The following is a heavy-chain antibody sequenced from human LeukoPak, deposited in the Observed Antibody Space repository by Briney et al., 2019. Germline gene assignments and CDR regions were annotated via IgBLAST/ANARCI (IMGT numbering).Heavy chain of an antibody. CDR2: IKQDGGEK. CDR1: GFTFSGYW. CDR3: ARDRGFGQADV. Sequence: GGSLRLSCAASGFTFSGYWMSWLRQAPGKGMEWVANIKQDGGEKYYVDSVKGRFTISRDNAKNSLYLQMNSLRAEDTAVYYCARDRGFGQADVWGKGTTVTVSS. V-gene: IGHV3-7*01. J-gene: IGHJ6*04. D-gene: IGHD3-10*01.